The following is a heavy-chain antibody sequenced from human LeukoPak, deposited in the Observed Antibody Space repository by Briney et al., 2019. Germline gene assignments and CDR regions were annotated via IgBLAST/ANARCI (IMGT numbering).Heavy chain of an antibody. CDR3: ARHERNCSGGSCYPYTFDY. V-gene: IGHV4-39*01. D-gene: IGHD2-15*01. CDR2: IYYIGST. J-gene: IGHJ4*02. Sequence: LETLSLTCTVSGGSISSSSYDWGWIGQPPGKGLEWIGSIYYIGSTYYNPSLKSRVTISVDTSKNQFSLKLSSVTAADTAVYYCARHERNCSGGSCYPYTFDYWGQGTLVTVSS. CDR1: GGSISSSSYD.